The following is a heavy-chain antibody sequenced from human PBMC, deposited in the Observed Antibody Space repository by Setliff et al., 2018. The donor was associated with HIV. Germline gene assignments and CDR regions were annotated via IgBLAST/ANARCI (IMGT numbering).Heavy chain of an antibody. CDR2: IYYSGSA. D-gene: IGHD3-16*02. J-gene: IGHJ4*02. CDR1: GDSIDRSNFF. Sequence: TLSLTCTVSGDSIDRSNFFWTWIRQHPGKGLEWIGYIYYSGSASYNPSLNSQTAISVDTSRNECSLKLSSVTAADTAFYFCARGGAFCCRYSCYYLDYWGQGNPFTVSS. V-gene: IGHV4-31*01. CDR3: ARGGAFCCRYSCYYLDY.